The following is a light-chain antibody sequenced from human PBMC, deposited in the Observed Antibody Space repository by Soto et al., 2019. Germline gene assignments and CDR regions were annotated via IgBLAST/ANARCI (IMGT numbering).Light chain of an antibody. CDR3: SSYTSSSLRV. CDR1: SSDGGGYNY. V-gene: IGLV2-14*01. Sequence: QSALTQPASVSGSPGQSINISCTGTSSDGGGYNYVSWYQQHPGKAPKLMIYDVSNRPSGVSNRFSGSKSGNTASLTISGLQAEDEADYYCSSYTSSSLRVFGGGTKLTVL. CDR2: DVS. J-gene: IGLJ2*01.